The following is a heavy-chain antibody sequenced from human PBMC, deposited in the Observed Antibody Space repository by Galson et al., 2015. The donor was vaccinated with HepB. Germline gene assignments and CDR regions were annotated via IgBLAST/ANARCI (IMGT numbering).Heavy chain of an antibody. D-gene: IGHD3-16*02. Sequence: SLRLSCAASGFTFSGYAMSWVRQAPGKGLEWVSSFSGSGGATYYADAVKGRFTISRDTPKNMLYLQMNSLRAEDTAVYFCAKDLAFGGDIVHGLAYWGQGALVTVSS. CDR2: FSGSGGAT. V-gene: IGHV3-23*01. J-gene: IGHJ4*02. CDR3: AKDLAFGGDIVHGLAY. CDR1: GFTFSGYA.